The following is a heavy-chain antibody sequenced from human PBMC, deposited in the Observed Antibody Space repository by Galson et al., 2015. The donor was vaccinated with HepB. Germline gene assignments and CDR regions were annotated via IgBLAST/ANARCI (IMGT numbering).Heavy chain of an antibody. CDR3: AKGYGLFDS. Sequence: SLRLSCAASGFAFDSHAMSWVRQAPGRGLGWISGITGKGDSTFYADSVKGRFTVSKDNSNNVLYLQMNSLRAEDAGLYFCAKGYGLFDSWGQGILVTASS. CDR1: GFAFDSHA. D-gene: IGHD5-18*01. V-gene: IGHV3-23*01. CDR2: ITGKGDST. J-gene: IGHJ5*01.